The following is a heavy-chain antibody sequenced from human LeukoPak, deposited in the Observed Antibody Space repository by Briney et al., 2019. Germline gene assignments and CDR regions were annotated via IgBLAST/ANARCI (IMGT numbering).Heavy chain of an antibody. J-gene: IGHJ4*02. Sequence: PGGSLRLSCAASGFTFSSYWMSWVRQAPGKGLEWVANIKQGGGEKYYVDSVKGRFTISRDNAQNSLYLQMNSLRAEDTAVYYCTRDGARYCSSTSCYKDCWGQGTLVTVSS. CDR3: TRDGARYCSSTSCYKDC. V-gene: IGHV3-7*01. D-gene: IGHD2-2*02. CDR1: GFTFSSYW. CDR2: IKQGGGEK.